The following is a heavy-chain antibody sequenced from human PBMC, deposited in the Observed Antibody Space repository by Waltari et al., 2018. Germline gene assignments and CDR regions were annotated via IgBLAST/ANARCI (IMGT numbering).Heavy chain of an antibody. D-gene: IGHD5-12*01. CDR3: AKDLVGFSGSHWYFDL. V-gene: IGHV3-23*04. CDR2: LSASNGPK. Sequence: EVQLVESGGGLVQPGGSLRLSCAASGITFRSYALGWVHQAPGRGRWWVPPLSASNGPKNLAGSAKGRFPSARDMVNNSLFLQMNSLRADDAAVYYCAKDLVGFSGSHWYFDLWCRGTLVTVSS. J-gene: IGHJ2*01. CDR1: GITFRSYA.